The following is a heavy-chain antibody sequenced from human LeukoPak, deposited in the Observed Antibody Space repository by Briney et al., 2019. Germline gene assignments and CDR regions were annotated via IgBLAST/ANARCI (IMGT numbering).Heavy chain of an antibody. CDR3: ARENSVEFNDRDGYYNWVDP. D-gene: IGHD4-23*01. CDR2: IYYTGRS. Sequence: SETLSLTCTVSPTSIAAGASYWTWMRQRPGKGLEWIGNIYYTGRSAYNLSFQSRVAISVDTAENQFSLRLASVTAADTAVYYCARENSVEFNDRDGYYNWVDPLGPGTLVIVSS. V-gene: IGHV4-31*03. CDR1: PTSIAAGASY. J-gene: IGHJ5*02.